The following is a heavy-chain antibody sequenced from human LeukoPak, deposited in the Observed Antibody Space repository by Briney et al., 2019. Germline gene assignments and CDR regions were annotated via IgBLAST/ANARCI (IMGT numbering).Heavy chain of an antibody. V-gene: IGHV4-59*01. D-gene: IGHD2-21*02. Sequence: AETLSLTCTVSGGSISSYYRSWIRQPPGKGLEWIGYIDYSGSTNYNPSLKSRVTISVDTSKNQFSLKLSSVTAADTAVCYCARTYCGGDCYSHNWFDPWGQGTLVTVSS. CDR1: GGSISSYY. CDR2: IDYSGST. CDR3: ARTYCGGDCYSHNWFDP. J-gene: IGHJ5*02.